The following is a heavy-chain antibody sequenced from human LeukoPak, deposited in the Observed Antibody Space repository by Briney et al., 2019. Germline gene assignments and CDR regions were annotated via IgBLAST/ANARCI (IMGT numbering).Heavy chain of an antibody. V-gene: IGHV4-34*01. D-gene: IGHD3-10*01. CDR3: ARANFDGSGINWFDP. J-gene: IGHJ5*02. CDR2: INHSGST. CDR1: GGSFSGYY. Sequence: RPSETLSLTCAVYGGSFSGYYWSWIRQPPGKGLEWIGEINHSGSTNYNPSLKSRVTISVDTSKNQFSLKLSSVTAADTAVYYCARANFDGSGINWFDPWGQGTLVTVSS.